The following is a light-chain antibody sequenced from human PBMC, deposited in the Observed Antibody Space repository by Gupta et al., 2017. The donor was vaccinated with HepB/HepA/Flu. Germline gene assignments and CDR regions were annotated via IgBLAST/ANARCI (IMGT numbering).Light chain of an antibody. V-gene: IGLV3-21*04. CDR1: NIGSKS. CDR2: DES. J-gene: IGLJ3*02. Sequence: SYVLTQPPSVSVAPGKTARITCGGNNIGSKSVHWYQQKPGQAPVLGIDDESDRPSRIPDRFSFSNSGNKANLNLSRVEAGDEADDAYQVWASSSDHPGVFGGGTKLTVL. CDR3: QVWASSSDHPGV.